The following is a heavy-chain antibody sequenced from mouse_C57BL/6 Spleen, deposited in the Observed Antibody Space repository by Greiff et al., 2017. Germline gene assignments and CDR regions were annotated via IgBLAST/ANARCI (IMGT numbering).Heavy chain of an antibody. Sequence: VQLQQSGAELARPGASVKMSCKASGYTFTSYTMHWVQQRPGQGLEWIGYINPSSGYTKYNQKFKDKATLTADKSSSTAYMQLSSLTSEDSAVYYCARYYYGSSYRYFDVWGTGTTVTVSS. D-gene: IGHD1-1*01. CDR1: GYTFTSYT. J-gene: IGHJ1*03. CDR2: INPSSGYT. V-gene: IGHV1-4*01. CDR3: ARYYYGSSYRYFDV.